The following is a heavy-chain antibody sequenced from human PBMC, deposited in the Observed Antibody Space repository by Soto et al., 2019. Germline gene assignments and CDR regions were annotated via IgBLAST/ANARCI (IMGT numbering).Heavy chain of an antibody. V-gene: IGHV3-48*03. CDR1: GLTFSTDE. D-gene: IGHD1-1*01. Sequence: EVQLVASGGDLVPPGGSLRLSCAVSGLTFSTDEMNWVRQAPGKGLEWLAYISYTSTTIKYADSVKGRFAVSRGNAKKSLYLQMNNLRVEDTAIYYCVREGGSLAFDSWGQGTLVTVSS. CDR2: ISYTSTTI. CDR3: VREGGSLAFDS. J-gene: IGHJ4*02.